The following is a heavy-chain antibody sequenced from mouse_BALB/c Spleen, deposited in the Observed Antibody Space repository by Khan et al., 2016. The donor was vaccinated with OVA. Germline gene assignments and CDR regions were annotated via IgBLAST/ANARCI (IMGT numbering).Heavy chain of an antibody. V-gene: IGHV1S81*02. CDR3: ARIKKIVATYFDY. D-gene: IGHD1-1*01. Sequence: QVQLQQPGAELVKAGASVKMSCKASGYTFTSYWMHWVKQRPGQGLEWFAETNPTNGRTYYNEKFKSKATLTVDKYSSTAYMLLSGPTFEDSAVYYCARIKKIVATYFDYWGQGTTLTVSS. J-gene: IGHJ2*01. CDR1: GYTFTSYW. CDR2: TNPTNGRT.